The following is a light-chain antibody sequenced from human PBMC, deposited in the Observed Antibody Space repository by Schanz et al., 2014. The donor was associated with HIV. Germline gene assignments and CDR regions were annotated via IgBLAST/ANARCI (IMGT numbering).Light chain of an antibody. J-gene: IGKJ2*01. V-gene: IGKV1-17*03. CDR2: VAS. CDR3: LQHKSYPFT. Sequence: DIQMTQSPSAMSASVGDRVTITCRASQDISNYLAWFQQKPGKVPERLIHVASNLQSAVPSRFSGSGSGTEFTLTIGSLQPEDFATYYCLQHKSYPFTFGQGTKLEIK. CDR1: QDISNY.